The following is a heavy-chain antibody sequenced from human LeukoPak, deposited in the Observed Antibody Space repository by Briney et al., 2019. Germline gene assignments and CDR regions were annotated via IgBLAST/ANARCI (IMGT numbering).Heavy chain of an antibody. V-gene: IGHV1-69*04. CDR2: IIPILGIA. D-gene: IGHD3-22*01. CDR3: ARDRSQGYYDSSGYSIDY. CDR1: GGTFSSYT. Sequence: GASVKVSCKASGGTFSSYTISWVRQAPGQGLEWMGRIIPILGIANYAQKFQGRVTITADKSTSTAYMELSSLRSEGTAVYYCARDRSQGYYDSSGYSIDYWGQGTLVTVSS. J-gene: IGHJ4*02.